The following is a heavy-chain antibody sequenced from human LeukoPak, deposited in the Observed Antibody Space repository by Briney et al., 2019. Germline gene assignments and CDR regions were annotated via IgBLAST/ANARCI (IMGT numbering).Heavy chain of an antibody. CDR3: AREQWLVFDY. V-gene: IGHV3-48*03. D-gene: IGHD6-19*01. Sequence: PGGSLRLSCAASGFTFSSYEMNWVRQAPGKGLEWVSYISSSGSTIYYADSVKGRFTISRDNAKNSLYLQMNSLRAEDTAVYYCAREQWLVFDYWGQGTLVTVSS. J-gene: IGHJ4*02. CDR2: ISSSGSTI. CDR1: GFTFSSYE.